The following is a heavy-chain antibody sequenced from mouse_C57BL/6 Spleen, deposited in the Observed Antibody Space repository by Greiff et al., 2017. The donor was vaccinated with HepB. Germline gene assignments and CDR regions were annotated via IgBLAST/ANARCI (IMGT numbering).Heavy chain of an antibody. Sequence: EVKLVESEGGLVQPGSSMKLSCTASGFTFSDYYMAWVRQVPEKGLEWVANINYDGSSTYYLDSLKSRFIISRDNAKNILYLQMSSLKSEDTATYYCARDGDTTVVADWYFDVWGTGTTVTVSS. CDR1: GFTFSDYY. J-gene: IGHJ1*03. D-gene: IGHD1-1*01. CDR3: ARDGDTTVVADWYFDV. CDR2: INYDGSST. V-gene: IGHV5-16*01.